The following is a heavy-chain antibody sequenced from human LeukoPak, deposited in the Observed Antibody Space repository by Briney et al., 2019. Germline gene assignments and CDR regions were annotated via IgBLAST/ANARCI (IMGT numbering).Heavy chain of an antibody. J-gene: IGHJ5*02. CDR2: INHSGST. CDR1: GGSFSGYY. Sequence: PSETLSLTCAVYGGSFSGYYWSWIRQPPGKGLEWIGEINHSGSTNYNPSLKSRVTISVDTSKNQFSLKPSSVTAADTAVYYCARDQQWLVRSWFDPWGQGTLVTVSS. V-gene: IGHV4-34*01. D-gene: IGHD6-19*01. CDR3: ARDQQWLVRSWFDP.